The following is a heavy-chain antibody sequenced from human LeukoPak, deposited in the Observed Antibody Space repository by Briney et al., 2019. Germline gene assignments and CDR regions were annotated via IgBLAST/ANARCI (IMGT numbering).Heavy chain of an antibody. J-gene: IGHJ4*03. CDR1: GFTFSSYG. Sequence: QPGRCLRLSCAASGFTFSSYGMHWARQAPGEGLEWVAVISYDGSNTYNADSLKGRFTISRDNSKNTLYLQMNSLRAEDTAVYYCAPGGDYTFFDYWGQGTLVTVSS. D-gene: IGHD4-17*01. CDR3: APGGDYTFFDY. CDR2: ISYDGSNT. V-gene: IGHV3-30*03.